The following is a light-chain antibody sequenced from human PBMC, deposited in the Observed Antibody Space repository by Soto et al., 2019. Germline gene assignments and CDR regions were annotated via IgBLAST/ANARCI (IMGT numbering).Light chain of an antibody. CDR2: AAS. J-gene: IGKJ2*01. Sequence: EIVLTQSPGTLSLSPGESTTLSCRASRGISSSYLAWYQQKPGQAPRLLIYAASTRATGIPDRFRGSGSATDFTLTISRLEPEYSAVYYCQQYGASPPYTFGQGTKLEIK. CDR3: QQYGASPPYT. CDR1: RGISSSY. V-gene: IGKV3-20*01.